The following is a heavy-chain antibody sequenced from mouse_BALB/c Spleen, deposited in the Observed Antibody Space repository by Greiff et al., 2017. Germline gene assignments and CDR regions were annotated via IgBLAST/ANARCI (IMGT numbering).Heavy chain of an antibody. CDR3: ARVRGYGNYGGYAMDY. J-gene: IGHJ4*01. V-gene: IGHV5-12-1*01. D-gene: IGHD2-10*02. CDR2: ISSGGGST. CDR1: GFAFSSYD. Sequence: EVQGVESGGGLVKPGGSLKLSCAASGFAFSSYDMSWVRQTPEKRLEWVAYISSGGGSTYYPDTVKGRFTISRDNAKNTLYLQMSSLKSEDTAMYYCARVRGYGNYGGYAMDYWGQGTSVTVSS.